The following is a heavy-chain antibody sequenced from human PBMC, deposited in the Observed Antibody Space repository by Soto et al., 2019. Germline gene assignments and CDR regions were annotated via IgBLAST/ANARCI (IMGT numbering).Heavy chain of an antibody. D-gene: IGHD2-8*02. CDR3: VRTTGKTTSSVGPRSFEY. Sequence: GESLKISCEASGYTFTNYWIGWVRQMPGTGLEWMGIIYPRDSDTRYSPSFQDQVTMSVDKSIVTAYLQWSSLKPSDTAMYYCVRTTGKTTSSVGPRSFEYWG. CDR1: GYTFTNYW. CDR2: IYPRDSDT. J-gene: IGHJ4*01. V-gene: IGHV5-51*01.